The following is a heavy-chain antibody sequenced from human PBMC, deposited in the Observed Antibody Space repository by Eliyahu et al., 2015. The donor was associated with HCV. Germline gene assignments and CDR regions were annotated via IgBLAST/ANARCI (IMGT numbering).Heavy chain of an antibody. Sequence: EVHLVESGGGVFQPGGSLRLSCVASGFTFYXYAXHWVRQVPGKGLEWISVISRDGTSFYADSVKGRFIISRDNRTNSVHLQMTSLRADDTAKYYCAKDLGGHTYGLIYYYHTMDVWGQGTAVTVSS. V-gene: IGHV3-43*02. CDR1: GFTFYXYA. CDR2: ISRDGTS. D-gene: IGHD5-18*01. J-gene: IGHJ6*02. CDR3: AKDLGGHTYGLIYYYHTMDV.